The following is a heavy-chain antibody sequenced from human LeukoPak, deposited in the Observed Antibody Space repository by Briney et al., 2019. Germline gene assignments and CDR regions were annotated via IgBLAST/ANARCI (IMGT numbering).Heavy chain of an antibody. CDR1: GFTFSSYS. J-gene: IGHJ4*02. CDR3: ARDKRITMVRGADY. D-gene: IGHD3-10*01. V-gene: IGHV3-21*01. CDR2: ISSSSSYI. Sequence: GGSLRLSCAASGFTFSSYSMNWVRQAPGKGLEWVSSISSSSSYIYYADSVKGRFTISRDNAKNSLYLQMNSLRAEDTAVYYCARDKRITMVRGADYWGQGTLVTVSP.